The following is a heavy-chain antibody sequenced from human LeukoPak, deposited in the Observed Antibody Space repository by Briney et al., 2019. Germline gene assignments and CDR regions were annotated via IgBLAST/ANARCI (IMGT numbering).Heavy chain of an antibody. D-gene: IGHD3-22*01. CDR3: ARGCYPDYYDSSGYYYVSWFDP. Sequence: SETLSLTCTVSGGSISSYYWSWIRQPPGKGLEWIGYIYHSGSTYYNPSLKSRVTISVDRSKNQFSLKLSSVTAADTAVYYCARGCYPDYYDSSGYYYVSWFDPWGQGTLVTVSS. CDR1: GGSISSYY. CDR2: IYHSGST. J-gene: IGHJ5*02. V-gene: IGHV4-59*12.